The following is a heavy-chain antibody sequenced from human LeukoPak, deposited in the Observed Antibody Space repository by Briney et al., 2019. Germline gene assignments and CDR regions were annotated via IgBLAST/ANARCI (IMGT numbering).Heavy chain of an antibody. V-gene: IGHV3-21*01. CDR1: GFTFSSYS. CDR2: ISSSSSYI. CDR3: ASGTIFGVVPMGDFQH. J-gene: IGHJ1*01. D-gene: IGHD3-3*01. Sequence: PGGSLRLSCAASGFTFSSYSMNWVRQAPRKGLEWVSSISSSSSYIYYADSVKGRFTISRDNAKNSLYLQMNSLRAEDTAVYYCASGTIFGVVPMGDFQHWGQGTLVTVSS.